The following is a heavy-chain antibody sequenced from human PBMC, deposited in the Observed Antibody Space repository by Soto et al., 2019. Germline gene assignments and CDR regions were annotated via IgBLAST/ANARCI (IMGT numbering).Heavy chain of an antibody. CDR1: GYTFTSYA. V-gene: IGHV1-3*01. J-gene: IGHJ5*02. Sequence: QVQLVQSGAEVKKPGASVKVSCKASGYTFTSYAMHWVRQAPGQRLEWMGWINDGNGNTKYSQKFQGRVTITRDTAASTAYMELSSLRSEDTAVYYCATGSSLYNWFDPWGQGTLVTVSS. CDR2: INDGNGNT. CDR3: ATGSSLYNWFDP. D-gene: IGHD2-15*01.